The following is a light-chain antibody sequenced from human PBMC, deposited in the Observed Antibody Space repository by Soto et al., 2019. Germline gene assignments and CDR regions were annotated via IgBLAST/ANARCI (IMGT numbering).Light chain of an antibody. CDR1: QSVGST. CDR3: QQYNTWPRT. V-gene: IGKV3-15*01. Sequence: EKVMTQSPATLSVSPGERATLSCRASQSVGSTLAWYQQKPGQPPRLLIYDASTRATGIPARFSGSGSGTEFTLTISSMQSEDFAFYYCQQYNTWPRTFGQGTKVAIK. J-gene: IGKJ1*01. CDR2: DAS.